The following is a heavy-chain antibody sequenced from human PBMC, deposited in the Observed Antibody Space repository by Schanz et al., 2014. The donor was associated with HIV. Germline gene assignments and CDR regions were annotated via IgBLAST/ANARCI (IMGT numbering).Heavy chain of an antibody. CDR2: MSPNTGNT. D-gene: IGHD5-12*01. J-gene: IGHJ6*02. CDR1: GYSFTTYF. V-gene: IGHV1-8*02. CDR3: ARGRASGYSSSFYGMDV. Sequence: QVQLVQSGAEVKEPGASVQFSCKTSGYSFTTYFIHWVRQASGQGPEWMGWMSPNTGNTGYAQKFQGRVTMTRNTSISTAYMELTSLRSEDTAMYYCARGRASGYSSSFYGMDVWGQGTTVTVSS.